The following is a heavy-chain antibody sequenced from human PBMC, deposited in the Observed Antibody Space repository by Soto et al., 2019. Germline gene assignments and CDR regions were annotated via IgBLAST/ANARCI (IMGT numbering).Heavy chain of an antibody. CDR3: ARGFSLVPAAKDAFDI. CDR1: GFTFSSYS. V-gene: IGHV3-21*01. J-gene: IGHJ3*02. CDR2: ISSSSSYI. Sequence: GGSLRLSCAASGFTFSSYSMKWGRQAPGKGLEWVSSISSSSSYIYYADSVKGRFTISRDNAKNSLYLQMNSLRAEDTAVYYCARGFSLVPAAKDAFDIWGQGKMVTVSS. D-gene: IGHD2-2*01.